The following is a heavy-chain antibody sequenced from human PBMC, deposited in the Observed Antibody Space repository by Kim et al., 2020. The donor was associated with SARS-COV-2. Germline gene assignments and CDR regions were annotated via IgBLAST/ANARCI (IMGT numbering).Heavy chain of an antibody. J-gene: IGHJ4*02. Sequence: GGSLRLSCAASGFTFSSYEMNWVRQAPGKGLEWVSYISSSGSTIYYADSVKGRFTISRDNAKNSLYLQMNSLRAEDTAVYYCARRYNWNYEFDYWGQGTLVTVSS. CDR2: ISSSGSTI. D-gene: IGHD1-7*01. CDR1: GFTFSSYE. CDR3: ARRYNWNYEFDY. V-gene: IGHV3-48*03.